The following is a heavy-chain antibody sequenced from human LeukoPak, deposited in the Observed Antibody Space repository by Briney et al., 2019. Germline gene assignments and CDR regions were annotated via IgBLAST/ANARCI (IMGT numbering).Heavy chain of an antibody. V-gene: IGHV1-18*01. Sequence: ASVKVSCKTSGYTFATYGITWVRQAPGQGLEWMGWTNPDNGNTNYAQKFQGRVSITTDTSTRTAYMELRSLRSDDTAVYYCARDHRLTTMVRGVITHLSGWFDPWGQGTLVTVSS. D-gene: IGHD3-10*01. CDR3: ARDHRLTTMVRGVITHLSGWFDP. CDR2: TNPDNGNT. J-gene: IGHJ5*02. CDR1: GYTFATYG.